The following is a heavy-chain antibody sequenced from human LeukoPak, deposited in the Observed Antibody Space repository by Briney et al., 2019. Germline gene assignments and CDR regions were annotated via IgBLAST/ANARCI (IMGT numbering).Heavy chain of an antibody. Sequence: GGSLRLSCAASGFTFSSHGMHWDRQAPGKGLEWVTFISYDGSNKDYADSVKGRFTISRDNSKNTLYLQVDSLRPEDTAVYYCARGGAAGIYGMDVWGQGAIMTVTS. J-gene: IGHJ6*02. V-gene: IGHV3-30*02. CDR3: ARGGAAGIYGMDV. D-gene: IGHD6-13*01. CDR1: GFTFSSHG. CDR2: ISYDGSNK.